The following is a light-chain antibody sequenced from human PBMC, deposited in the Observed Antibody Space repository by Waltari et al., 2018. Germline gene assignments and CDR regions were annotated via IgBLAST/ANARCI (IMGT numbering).Light chain of an antibody. CDR1: QSISSW. V-gene: IGKV1-5*03. CDR2: KAS. Sequence: DIQMTQSPSTLSASVGDRVTITCRASQSISSWFAWYQQKPGKAPKLLIYKASTLESGVPSRFSGSGYGTEFTLTISSLQPDDFATYYCQQYHSYSLTFGGGTKVEIK. J-gene: IGKJ4*01. CDR3: QQYHSYSLT.